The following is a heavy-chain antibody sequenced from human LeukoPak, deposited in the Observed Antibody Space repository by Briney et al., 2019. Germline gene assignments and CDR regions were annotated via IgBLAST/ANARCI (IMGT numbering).Heavy chain of an antibody. Sequence: ASVKVSCKASGYTFTSYDINWVRQATGQGLEWMGWISAYNGNTNYAQKLQGRVTMTTDTSTSTAYMELRSLRSDDTAVYYCARGYSSSWYPSRGGFDPWGQGTLVTVSS. J-gene: IGHJ5*02. D-gene: IGHD6-13*01. CDR2: ISAYNGNT. CDR3: ARGYSSSWYPSRGGFDP. V-gene: IGHV1-18*01. CDR1: GYTFTSYD.